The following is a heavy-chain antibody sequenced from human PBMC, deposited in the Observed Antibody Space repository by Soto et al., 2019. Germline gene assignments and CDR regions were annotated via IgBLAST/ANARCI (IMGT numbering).Heavy chain of an antibody. CDR3: ARDRARRDSSGYPSN. CDR2: ISGSGGST. D-gene: IGHD3-22*01. V-gene: IGHV3-23*01. J-gene: IGHJ4*02. Sequence: PGWSLRLSCAASGFTFSSYAMSWVRQAPGKGLEWVSAISGSGGSTYYADSVKGRFTISRDNSKNTLYLQMNSLRAEDTAVYYCARDRARRDSSGYPSNWGQGTLLTVSS. CDR1: GFTFSSYA.